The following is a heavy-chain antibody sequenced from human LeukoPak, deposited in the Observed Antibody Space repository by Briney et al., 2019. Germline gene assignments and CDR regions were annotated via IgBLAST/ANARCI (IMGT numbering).Heavy chain of an antibody. V-gene: IGHV5-51*01. Sequence: GESLKISFKGSGYRFTSYWIGRVRQVPGKGLEWMGIIYPGDSDTRYSPSFQGQVTISGDKSISTAYLQWSSLNTSDTAMYYCARYTDHYYFDYWGQGTLVTVSS. D-gene: IGHD1-1*01. CDR1: GYRFTSYW. CDR3: ARYTDHYYFDY. CDR2: IYPGDSDT. J-gene: IGHJ4*02.